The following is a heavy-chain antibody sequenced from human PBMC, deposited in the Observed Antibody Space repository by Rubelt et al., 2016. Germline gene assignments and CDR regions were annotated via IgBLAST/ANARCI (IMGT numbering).Heavy chain of an antibody. CDR1: GGTFSSYA. Sequence: QVQLVQSGAEVKKPGSSVKVSCKASGGTFSSYAISWVRQAPGQGLEWMGWISAYNGNTNYARKLQGRVTMTPATSTSTAYMELRSLRSDDTAVYYCARDPYGDRHHDYWGQGTLVTVSS. CDR3: ARDPYGDRHHDY. V-gene: IGHV1-18*01. J-gene: IGHJ4*02. CDR2: ISAYNGNT. D-gene: IGHD4-17*01.